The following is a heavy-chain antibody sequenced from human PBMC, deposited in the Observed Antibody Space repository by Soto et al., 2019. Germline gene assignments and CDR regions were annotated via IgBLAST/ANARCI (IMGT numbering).Heavy chain of an antibody. CDR3: VREDLISMRDYYFAY. CDR2: INPSGGST. Sequence: ASVKVSCKASRYTFTNYYIHWVRQAPGQGLEWMGIINPSGGSTSYAQKLQGRVTMTRDTSTSTVYMELNSLRSEDTALYYCVREDLISMRDYYFAYWGQGTQVTVSS. J-gene: IGHJ4*02. D-gene: IGHD3-22*01. V-gene: IGHV1-46*01. CDR1: RYTFTNYY.